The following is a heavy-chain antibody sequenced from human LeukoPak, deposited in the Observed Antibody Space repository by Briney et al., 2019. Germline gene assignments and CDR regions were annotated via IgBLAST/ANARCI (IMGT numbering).Heavy chain of an antibody. Sequence: GGSLRLSCTASGFTFTDYYMTWICQAPGKGLEWLSYISVSGGSVSYVDSVKGRFTISRDNAKNSVYLQIDSLRVEDTAIYYCARDRQFRLHDPWGQGILVTVSS. CDR3: ARDRQFRLHDP. J-gene: IGHJ5*02. V-gene: IGHV3-11*01. D-gene: IGHD3-16*01. CDR1: GFTFTDYY. CDR2: ISVSGGSV.